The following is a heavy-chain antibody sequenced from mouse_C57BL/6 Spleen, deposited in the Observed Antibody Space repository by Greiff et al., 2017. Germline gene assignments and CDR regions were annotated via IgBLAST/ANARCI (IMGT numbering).Heavy chain of an antibody. V-gene: IGHV1-50*01. CDR2: IDPSDSYT. J-gene: IGHJ2*01. Sequence: QVQLQQPGAELVKPGASVKLSCKASGYTFTSYWMQWVKQRPGQGLEWIGVIDPSDSYTKYNQKFKGKATLTVDTSSSPAYMQLSSLTSEDAAVYYCARKPLTGTGDYFDYWGQGTTLTVSS. CDR1: GYTFTSYW. D-gene: IGHD4-1*01. CDR3: ARKPLTGTGDYFDY.